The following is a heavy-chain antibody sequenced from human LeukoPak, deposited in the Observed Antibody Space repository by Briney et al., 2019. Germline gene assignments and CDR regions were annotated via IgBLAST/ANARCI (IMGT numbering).Heavy chain of an antibody. CDR3: ARLGYGSGIDY. CDR1: GGSISSYY. V-gene: IGHV4-59*08. Sequence: SETLSLTCTVSGGSISSYYWSWIRQPPGRGLEWIGNIYYSGRSNYNPSLKSRLTVSVDTSKNQFSLKLSSVTAADTAVYYCARLGYGSGIDYWGQGTLVTVSS. CDR2: IYYSGRS. J-gene: IGHJ4*02. D-gene: IGHD3-10*01.